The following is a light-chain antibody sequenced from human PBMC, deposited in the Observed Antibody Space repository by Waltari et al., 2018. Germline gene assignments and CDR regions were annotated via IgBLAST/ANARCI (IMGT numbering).Light chain of an antibody. Sequence: QLLLTQSPSASASLGASVKLTCTLSSGHSNYAIAWHQQQPDKGPRYLMKVNSDGSHIKGDGIPDRFSGSSSGAEHYLTISSLQSEDEADYYCQTGGHGTWVFGGGTKLTVL. CDR2: VNSDGSH. CDR3: QTGGHGTWV. V-gene: IGLV4-69*01. J-gene: IGLJ3*02. CDR1: SGHSNYA.